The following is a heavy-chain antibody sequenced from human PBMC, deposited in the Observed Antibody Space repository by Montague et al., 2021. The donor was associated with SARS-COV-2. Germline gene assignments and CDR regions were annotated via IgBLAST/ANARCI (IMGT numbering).Heavy chain of an antibody. CDR2: ISASAMRT. Sequence: SLRLSCAASGFPFSTYGMTWVRQAPGKGLEWVSSISASAMRTHYPDSVKGRFTISRDNSKDTLYLQKSSLRAEDTAVYFCLNYHGSGSYGDFWGQGTLVTVSP. CDR3: LNYHGSGSYGDF. CDR1: GFPFSTYG. D-gene: IGHD3-10*01. J-gene: IGHJ4*02. V-gene: IGHV3-23*01.